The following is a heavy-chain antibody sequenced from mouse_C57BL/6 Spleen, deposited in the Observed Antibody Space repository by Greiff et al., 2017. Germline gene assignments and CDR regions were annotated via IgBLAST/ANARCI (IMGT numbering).Heavy chain of an antibody. J-gene: IGHJ3*01. D-gene: IGHD3-2*02. CDR3: TRALDSSGYFAY. CDR1: GYSFTDYN. V-gene: IGHV1-39*01. CDR2: INPNYGTT. Sequence: VQLQQSGPELVKPGASVKISCKASGYSFTDYNMNWVKQSNGKSLEWIGVINPNYGTTSYNQQFKGKATLTVDQSSSTAYMQLNGRTSEDSAVYYWTRALDSSGYFAYWGQGTLVTVSA.